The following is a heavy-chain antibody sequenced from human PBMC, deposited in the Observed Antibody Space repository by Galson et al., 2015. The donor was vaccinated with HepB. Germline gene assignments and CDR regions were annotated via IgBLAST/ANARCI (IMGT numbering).Heavy chain of an antibody. Sequence: SVKVSCKVFGYTLTELSMHWLRRTPGKGLEWMGSFDPKRGETIYAQNFQGRVTMTEDTSTETAYMDLSSLRSADSAVYYCASSMPADFYDRSGFFDYWGQGALVTVAS. V-gene: IGHV1-24*01. J-gene: IGHJ4*02. D-gene: IGHD3-22*01. CDR1: GYTLTELS. CDR2: FDPKRGET. CDR3: ASSMPADFYDRSGFFDY.